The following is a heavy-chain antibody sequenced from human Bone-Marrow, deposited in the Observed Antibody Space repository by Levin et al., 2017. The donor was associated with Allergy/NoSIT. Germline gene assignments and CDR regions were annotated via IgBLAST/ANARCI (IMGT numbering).Heavy chain of an antibody. CDR1: SFTFDTYA. V-gene: IGHV3-23*01. D-gene: IGHD3-16*01. Sequence: PGASVKVSCAASSFTFDTYALGWVRQAPGKELEYVAAISSSGGTTYYADAVKGRFTISRDNSKNTLYLQMNSLRAEDTGLYYCARGQVIIWGSSPYYFDYWGQGTQVTVSS. J-gene: IGHJ4*02. CDR2: ISSSGGTT. CDR3: ARGQVIIWGSSPYYFDY.